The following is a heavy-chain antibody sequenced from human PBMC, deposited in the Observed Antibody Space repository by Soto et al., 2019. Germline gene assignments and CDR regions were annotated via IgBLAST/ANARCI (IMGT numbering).Heavy chain of an antibody. CDR2: IKQDGSEK. CDR1: GFTFSSYW. CDR3: ARGGYCTNGVCYNYYYYGMDV. J-gene: IGHJ6*02. V-gene: IGHV3-7*05. Sequence: GGSLRLSCAASGFTFSSYWMSWVRQAPGKGLEWVANIKQDGSEKYYVDSVKGRFTISRDNAKNSLYLQMNSLRAEDTAVYYCARGGYCTNGVCYNYYYYGMDVWGQGTTVTVSS. D-gene: IGHD2-8*01.